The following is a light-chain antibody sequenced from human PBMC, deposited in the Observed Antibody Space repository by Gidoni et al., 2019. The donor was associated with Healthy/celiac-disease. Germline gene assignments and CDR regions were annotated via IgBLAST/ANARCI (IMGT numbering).Light chain of an antibody. CDR2: DDS. CDR1: NIGSKS. Sequence: SYVLTQPPSVSVAPGQTARITSGGNNIGSKSVHWYQKKPGQAPVLVVYDDSDRPSGIPERFSGSNSGNTATLTISRVEAGDEADYYCQVWDSSSDLWVFGGGTKLTVL. CDR3: QVWDSSSDLWV. J-gene: IGLJ3*02. V-gene: IGLV3-21*02.